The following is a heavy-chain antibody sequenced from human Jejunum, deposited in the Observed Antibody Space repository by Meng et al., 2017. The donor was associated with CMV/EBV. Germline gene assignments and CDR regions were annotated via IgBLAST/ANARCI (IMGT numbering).Heavy chain of an antibody. CDR3: TRRGAVAGTLDY. J-gene: IGHJ4*02. V-gene: IGHV1-2*02. D-gene: IGHD6-19*01. CDR2: INPNSGGT. CDR1: GYTFSGYY. Sequence: SCKAYGYTFSGYYIHWVRQAPGQGLEWIGWINPNSGGTNFAEKFQGRVTLTRDTSITTYYMELSSLTSDDTAVYYCTRRGAVAGTLDYWGQGTLVTVSS.